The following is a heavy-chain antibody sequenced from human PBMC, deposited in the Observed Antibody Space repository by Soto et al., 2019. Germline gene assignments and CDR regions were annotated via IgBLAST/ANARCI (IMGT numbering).Heavy chain of an antibody. CDR2: IYYSGST. V-gene: IGHV4-39*01. CDR3: ARHMDPGIAAAVQISNYGMDV. J-gene: IGHJ6*02. Sequence: QLQLQESGPGLVKPSETLSLTCTVSGGSISSSSYYWGWIRQPPGKGLEWIGSIYYSGSTYYNPSLKSRVTISVDTSKNQFSLKLSSVTAADTAVYYCARHMDPGIAAAVQISNYGMDVWGQGTTVTVSS. D-gene: IGHD6-13*01. CDR1: GGSISSSSYY.